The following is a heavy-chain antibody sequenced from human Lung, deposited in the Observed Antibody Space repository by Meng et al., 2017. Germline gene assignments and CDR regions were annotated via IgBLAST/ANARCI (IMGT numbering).Heavy chain of an antibody. J-gene: IGHJ4*02. Sequence: QRQLSKSWSGLLEPPEALPPPVCVFAGSFRDYSWGWIRWPPGKGLEGVGEINHSGSTNYNPSLESRATISVDTSQTNLSLKLSSVTAADSAVYYCARGPTTMAHDFDYWGQGTLVTVSS. V-gene: IGHV4-34*01. CDR2: INHSGST. D-gene: IGHD4-11*01. CDR3: ARGPTTMAHDFDY. CDR1: AGSFRDYS.